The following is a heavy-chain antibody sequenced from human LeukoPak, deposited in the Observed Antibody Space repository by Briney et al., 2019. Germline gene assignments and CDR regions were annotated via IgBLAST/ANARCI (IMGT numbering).Heavy chain of an antibody. J-gene: IGHJ4*02. CDR1: GGSISSGGYY. V-gene: IGHV4-30-2*01. CDR2: IYHSGST. CDR3: ARDWYYDSSGYSPFDY. Sequence: KTSETLSLTCTVSGGSISSGGYYWSWIRQPPGKGLEWIGYIYHSGSTYYNPSLKSRVTISVDRSKNQFSLKLSSVTAADTAVYYCARDWYYDSSGYSPFDYWGQGTLVTVSS. D-gene: IGHD3-22*01.